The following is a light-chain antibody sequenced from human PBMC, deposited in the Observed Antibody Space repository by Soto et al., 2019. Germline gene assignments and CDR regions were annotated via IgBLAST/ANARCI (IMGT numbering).Light chain of an antibody. Sequence: LTLPPSVSGGPCQRVIIYCTRKRSNNGSGYDVPGYPQLRGTAPKLLIYGNSNRPSSVSDRFSISQSRTSASLPIPGLQAEDEADYYCQSYASSLSRVFGTGTKVTVL. CDR1: RSNNGSGYD. J-gene: IGLJ1*01. CDR2: GNS. CDR3: QSYASSLSRV. V-gene: IGLV1-40*01.